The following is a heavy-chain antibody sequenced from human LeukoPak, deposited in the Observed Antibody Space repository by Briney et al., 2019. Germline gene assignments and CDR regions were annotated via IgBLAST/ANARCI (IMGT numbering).Heavy chain of an antibody. J-gene: IGHJ6*03. V-gene: IGHV1-8*03. Sequence: GASVKVSCKASGYTFTSYDINWVRQATGQGLEWMGWMNPNSGNTCYAQKFQGGVTITRNTSISTAYMELSSLRSEDTAVYYCARSSGWSYYYYYMDVWGKGTTVTVSS. CDR2: MNPNSGNT. D-gene: IGHD6-19*01. CDR3: ARSSGWSYYYYYMDV. CDR1: GYTFTSYD.